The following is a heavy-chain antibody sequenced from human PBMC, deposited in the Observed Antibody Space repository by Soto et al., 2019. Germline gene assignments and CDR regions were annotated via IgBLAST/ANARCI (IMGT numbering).Heavy chain of an antibody. CDR3: AKFKGGYCSGGSCYTPDV. Sequence: PGGSLRLSCAASGFTFSSYAMSWVRQAPGKGLEWVSAISGSGGSTYYADSVKGRFTISRDNSKNTLYLQMNSLRAEDTAVYYCAKFKGGYCSGGSCYTPDVWGQGTRVTVSS. V-gene: IGHV3-23*01. J-gene: IGHJ4*02. CDR2: ISGSGGST. CDR1: GFTFSSYA. D-gene: IGHD2-15*01.